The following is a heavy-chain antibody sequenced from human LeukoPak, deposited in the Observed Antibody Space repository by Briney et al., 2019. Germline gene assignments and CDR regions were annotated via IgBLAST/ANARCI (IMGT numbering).Heavy chain of an antibody. CDR3: ARWEDCSSTSCNYGMDV. V-gene: IGHV3-21*01. J-gene: IGHJ6*02. Sequence: PGGSLRLSCAASGFTFSSYSMNWVRQAPGKGLEWVSSISSSSSYIYYADSVKGRFTISRDNAKNSLYLQMNSLRAEDTAVYYCARWEDCSSTSCNYGMDVWGQGTTVTVSS. CDR2: ISSSSSYI. CDR1: GFTFSSYS. D-gene: IGHD2-2*01.